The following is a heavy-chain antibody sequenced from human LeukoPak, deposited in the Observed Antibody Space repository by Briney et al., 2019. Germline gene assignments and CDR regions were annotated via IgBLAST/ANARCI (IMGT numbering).Heavy chain of an antibody. CDR1: GFTFRTYA. V-gene: IGHV3-23*01. CDR2: ISDSGGNT. CDR3: AKGHTRPDY. Sequence: QSGGSLRLSCVASGFTFRTYAMHWVRQAPGKGLEWVSTISDSGGNTYYADSVKGRFTISRDNSKNTLYLQMNSLRAEDTAIYYCAKGHTRPDYWGQGALVTVSS. J-gene: IGHJ4*02.